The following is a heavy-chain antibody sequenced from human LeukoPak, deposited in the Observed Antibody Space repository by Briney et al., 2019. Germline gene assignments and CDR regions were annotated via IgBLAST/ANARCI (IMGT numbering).Heavy chain of an antibody. D-gene: IGHD3-10*01. CDR1: GYTFTSYG. V-gene: IGHV1-18*01. CDR2: ISAYNGDT. CDR3: ARGRGISWFGELLAGYFDY. Sequence: ASVKVSSKPSGYTFTSYGISWVPQAPGQGVEGMGWISAYNGDTNYSQNLQGRVTMTTDTSTSTAYMELRSLRSDDTAVYYCARGRGISWFGELLAGYFDYWGQGTLVTVSS. J-gene: IGHJ4*02.